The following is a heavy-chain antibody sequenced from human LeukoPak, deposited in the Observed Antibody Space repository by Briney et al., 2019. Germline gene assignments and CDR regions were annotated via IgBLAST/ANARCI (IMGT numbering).Heavy chain of an antibody. J-gene: IGHJ4*02. CDR2: IYHIGTT. Sequence: KTSETLSLTCTVSGGSISSYYWSWIRQPPGKGLEWIGNIYHIGTTYYNPSLKSRVTISVDRSKNQFSLKLSSVTAADTAVYYCARATPGTNMITFGGIIVPRLDYFDYWGQGTLVTVSS. CDR1: GGSISSYY. V-gene: IGHV4-59*08. CDR3: ARATPGTNMITFGGIIVPRLDYFDY. D-gene: IGHD3-16*02.